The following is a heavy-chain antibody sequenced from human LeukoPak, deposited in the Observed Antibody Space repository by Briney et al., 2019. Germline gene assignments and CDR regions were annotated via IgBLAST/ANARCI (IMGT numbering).Heavy chain of an antibody. V-gene: IGHV3-9*01. CDR3: VKDLDYYGALGMDV. Sequence: GRSLRLSCAASGFTFDDYAMHWVRQSPGKGLEWVSGISWNSGSIGYADSVKGRFTISKDSAKNSLYLQMNSLRTEDTALYYCVKDLDYYGALGMDVWGQGTTVTVSS. J-gene: IGHJ6*02. CDR1: GFTFDDYA. D-gene: IGHD3-10*01. CDR2: ISWNSGSI.